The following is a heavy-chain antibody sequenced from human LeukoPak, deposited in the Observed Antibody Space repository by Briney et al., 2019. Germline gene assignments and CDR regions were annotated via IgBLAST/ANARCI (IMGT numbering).Heavy chain of an antibody. J-gene: IGHJ4*02. V-gene: IGHV1-8*01. Sequence: ASVKVSCKASGYTFTSYDINWVRQAPGQGLEWMGWMNPNSGNTDYAQKFQGRVTLTINTSISTAYMALSSLRSEDTAVYYCARGGMLQEFDYWGQGTLVTVS. D-gene: IGHD2-8*01. CDR3: ARGGMLQEFDY. CDR1: GYTFTSYD. CDR2: MNPNSGNT.